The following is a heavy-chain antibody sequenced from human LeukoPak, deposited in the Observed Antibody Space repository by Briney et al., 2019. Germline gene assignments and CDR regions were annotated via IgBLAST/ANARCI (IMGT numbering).Heavy chain of an antibody. D-gene: IGHD4-23*01. CDR3: ANSYDGKIVPFDN. CDR1: NGSISNSF. CDR2: IDTSGST. J-gene: IGHJ4*02. V-gene: IGHV4-4*09. Sequence: PETLSLTCTVSNGSISNSFWNWVRQPAGKGLKGIAYIDTSGSTNYNPAFKSRVTLSVDTSKTQFSLRLNSVTASDTAVYYCANSYDGKIVPFDNWGQGTLVTVSS.